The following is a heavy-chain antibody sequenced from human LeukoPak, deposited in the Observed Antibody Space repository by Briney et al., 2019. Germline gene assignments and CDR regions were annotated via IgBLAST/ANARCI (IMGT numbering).Heavy chain of an antibody. Sequence: GGSLRLSCAASGLTFSSSWMHWVRQVPGKGLLWVSRINIDGSTFYADSVKGRFTISRDSAKNTLYLQTNSLRVEDTAVYYCVRSRGYFDCWGQGTLVTVSS. CDR2: INIDGST. CDR1: GLTFSSSW. CDR3: VRSRGYFDC. J-gene: IGHJ4*02. V-gene: IGHV3-74*01.